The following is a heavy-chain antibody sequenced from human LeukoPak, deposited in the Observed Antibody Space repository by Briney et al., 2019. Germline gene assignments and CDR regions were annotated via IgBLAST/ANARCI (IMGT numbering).Heavy chain of an antibody. CDR2: ISAYNGNT. J-gene: IGHJ6*03. CDR1: GYTFTSYG. Sequence: ASVKVSCKASGYTFTSYGISWVRQAPGQGLEWMGWISAYNGNTNYAQKLQGRVTMTTDTSTSTAYMELRSLRSDDTAVYYCARDPVAARPVTIYMAVWGKGTTVTVSS. D-gene: IGHD6-6*01. CDR3: ARDPVAARPVTIYMAV. V-gene: IGHV1-18*01.